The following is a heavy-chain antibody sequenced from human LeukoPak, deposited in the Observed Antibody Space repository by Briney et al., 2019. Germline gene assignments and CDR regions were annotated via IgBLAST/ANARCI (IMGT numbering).Heavy chain of an antibody. Sequence: SETLSLTCTVSGGSISSYYWSWIRQPPGKGLEGIGYIYYSGSTNYNPSLKSRVTISVDTSKNQFSLKLSSVTAADTAVYYCARVVDIVATGFDPWGQGTLVTVSS. D-gene: IGHD5-12*01. V-gene: IGHV4-59*08. CDR3: ARVVDIVATGFDP. CDR1: GGSISSYY. CDR2: IYYSGST. J-gene: IGHJ5*02.